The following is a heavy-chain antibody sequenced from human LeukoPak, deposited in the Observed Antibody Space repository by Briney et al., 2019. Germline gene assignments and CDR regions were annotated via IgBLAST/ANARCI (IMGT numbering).Heavy chain of an antibody. CDR1: GGSISSYY. J-gene: IGHJ4*02. D-gene: IGHD3-3*01. V-gene: IGHV4-59*08. Sequence: SETLSLTCTVFGGSISSYYWSWIRQPPGKGLEWIGYIYYSGSTNYNPSLKSRATISVDTSKYQFSLKLSSVTAADTAVYYCARRRDFWSGYDFDYWGQGTLVTVSS. CDR2: IYYSGST. CDR3: ARRRDFWSGYDFDY.